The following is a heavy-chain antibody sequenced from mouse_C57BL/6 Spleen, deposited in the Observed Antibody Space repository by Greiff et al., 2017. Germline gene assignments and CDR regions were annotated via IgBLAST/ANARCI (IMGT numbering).Heavy chain of an antibody. D-gene: IGHD1-1*01. CDR2: ISNGGGST. CDR3: ARQRIITTVVATGYFDV. J-gene: IGHJ1*03. CDR1: GFTFSDYY. Sequence: DVKLVESGGGLVQPGGSLKLSCAASGFTFSDYYMYWVRQTPEKRLEWVAYISNGGGSTYYPDTVKGRFTISRDNAKNTLYLQMSRLKSEDTAMYYGARQRIITTVVATGYFDVWGTGTTVTVSS. V-gene: IGHV5-12*01.